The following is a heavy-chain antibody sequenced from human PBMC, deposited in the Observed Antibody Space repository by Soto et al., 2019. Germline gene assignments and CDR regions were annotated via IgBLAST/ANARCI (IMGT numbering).Heavy chain of an antibody. D-gene: IGHD5-18*01. V-gene: IGHV1-2*02. Sequence: QVQLVQSGSDVKKPGASFTVSCKASGYIFSDYYIHWVRQAPGQGLEWMGWIDPRNGGTKYAQKFQDRLTMTTDTSTSTAFLELRRLRLDDTAVFFFARVLYRNVIHAWGQGTLVTVSS. CDR3: ARVLYRNVIHA. J-gene: IGHJ4*02. CDR1: GYIFSDYY. CDR2: IDPRNGGT.